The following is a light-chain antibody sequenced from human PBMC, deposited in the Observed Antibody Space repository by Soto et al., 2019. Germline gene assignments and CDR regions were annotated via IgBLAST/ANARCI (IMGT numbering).Light chain of an antibody. J-gene: IGKJ2*01. CDR1: QSVSSN. CDR3: QQYNSWPPYT. V-gene: IGKV3-15*01. CDR2: GAS. Sequence: EIVMTQSPATLSVSPGERATLSCRASQSVSSNLAWYQQKPCQAPRLLISGASTRATGIPGRFSGSGSVTEFTLTISSLQSEYFAVYYCQQYNSWPPYTFGQGTKLEIK.